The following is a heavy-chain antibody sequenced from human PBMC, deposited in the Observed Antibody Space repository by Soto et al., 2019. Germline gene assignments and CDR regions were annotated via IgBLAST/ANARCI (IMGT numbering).Heavy chain of an antibody. CDR2: IYYSGST. CDR3: ARHTNYCYGDYRGVAFDI. V-gene: IGHV4-39*01. CDR1: GGSISSSSYY. D-gene: IGHD4-17*01. J-gene: IGHJ3*02. Sequence: QLQLQESGPGLVKPSETLSLTCTVSGGSISSSSYYWGWIRQPPGKGLEWIGSIYYSGSTYYNPSLKSRVTISVDTSKNQFSLKLSSVTAADTAVYYCARHTNYCYGDYRGVAFDIWGQGTMVTVSS.